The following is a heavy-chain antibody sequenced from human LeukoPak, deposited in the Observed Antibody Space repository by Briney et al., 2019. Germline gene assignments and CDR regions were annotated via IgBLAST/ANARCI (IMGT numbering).Heavy chain of an antibody. D-gene: IGHD2-2*01. V-gene: IGHV1-2*02. CDR2: INPNSGGT. Sequence: GASVKVSCKASGYTFTGYYMHWVRQAPGQGLEWMGWINPNSGGTNYAQKFQGRVTMTRDTSISTAYMELSRLRSDDTAVYYCARDRCSSTSCYDYWGQGTLVTVSS. CDR1: GYTFTGYY. CDR3: ARDRCSSTSCYDY. J-gene: IGHJ4*02.